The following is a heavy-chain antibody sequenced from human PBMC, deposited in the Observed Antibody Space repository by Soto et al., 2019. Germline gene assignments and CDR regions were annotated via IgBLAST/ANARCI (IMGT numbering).Heavy chain of an antibody. J-gene: IGHJ4*02. V-gene: IGHV4-31*03. CDR1: GGSISSGGYY. CDR3: ARGLWGLGGYSYGELDY. CDR2: IYYSGST. D-gene: IGHD5-18*01. Sequence: LSLTCTVSGGSISSGGYYWSWIRQHPGKGLEWIGYIYYSGSTYYNPSLKSRVTISVDTSKNQFSLKLSSVTAADTAVYYCARGLWGLGGYSYGELDYWGQGTLVTVSS.